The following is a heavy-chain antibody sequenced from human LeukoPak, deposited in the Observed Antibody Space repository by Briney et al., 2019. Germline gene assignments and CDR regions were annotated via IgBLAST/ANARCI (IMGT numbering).Heavy chain of an antibody. CDR1: GYTFTSYY. V-gene: IGHV1-46*01. J-gene: IGHJ3*02. D-gene: IGHD3-3*01. Sequence: ASVKVSCKASGYTFTSYYMHWVRQAPGQGLEWMGQINPSGGSTSYAQKFQGRVTMTRDTSTSTVYMELSSLRSEGTAVYYCAADNRANDFWSGYYAFDIWGQGTMVTVSS. CDR3: AADNRANDFWSGYYAFDI. CDR2: INPSGGST.